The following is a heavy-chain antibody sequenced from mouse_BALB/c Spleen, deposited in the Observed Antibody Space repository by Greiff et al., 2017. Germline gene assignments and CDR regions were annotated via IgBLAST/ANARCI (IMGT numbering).Heavy chain of an antibody. J-gene: IGHJ4*01. V-gene: IGHV5-6-3*01. D-gene: IGHD2-2*01. CDR1: GFTFSSYG. Sequence: EVKLVESGGGLVQPGGSLKLSCAASGFTFSSYGMSWVRQTPDKRLELVATINSNGGSTYYPDSVKGRFTISRDNAKNTLYLQMSSLKSEDTAMYYCARHLRLRRDYYAMDYWGQGTSVTVSS. CDR2: INSNGGST. CDR3: ARHLRLRRDYYAMDY.